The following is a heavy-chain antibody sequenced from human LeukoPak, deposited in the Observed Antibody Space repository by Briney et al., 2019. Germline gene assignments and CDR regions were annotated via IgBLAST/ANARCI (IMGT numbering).Heavy chain of an antibody. CDR1: GFTVSSNY. Sequence: TGGSLRLSCAASGFTVSSNYMSWVRQAPGKGLEWVSVIYSGGSTYYADSVRGRFTISRDNSKNTLYLQMNSLRAEDTAVYYCARRYSGYDDFDYWGQGTLVTVSS. V-gene: IGHV3-53*01. CDR3: ARRYSGYDDFDY. CDR2: IYSGGST. D-gene: IGHD5-12*01. J-gene: IGHJ4*02.